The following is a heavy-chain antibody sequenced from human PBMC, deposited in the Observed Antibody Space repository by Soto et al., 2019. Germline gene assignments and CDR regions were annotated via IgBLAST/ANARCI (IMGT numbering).Heavy chain of an antibody. Sequence: QVQLQESGPGLVKPSQTLSLTCTVSGGSINSGGYYWSWIRQHPGKGLEWIGYIYYSGSTYYNPSLKRRVTISVDTSKNQFSLKLSSVTAADTAVYYCARSSQSTVTTFAYWGQGTLVTVSS. CDR3: ARSSQSTVTTFAY. CDR2: IYYSGST. CDR1: GGSINSGGYY. J-gene: IGHJ4*02. V-gene: IGHV4-31*03. D-gene: IGHD4-17*01.